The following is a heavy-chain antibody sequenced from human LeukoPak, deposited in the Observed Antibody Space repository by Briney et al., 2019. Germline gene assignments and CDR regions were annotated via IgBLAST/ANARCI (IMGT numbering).Heavy chain of an antibody. V-gene: IGHV4-59*12. CDR2: IYYSGIT. CDR1: GGSMSSYY. J-gene: IGHJ4*02. CDR3: ARDAYYYGSGERYFDY. Sequence: SETLSLTCSVSGGSMSSYYWSWIRQPPGKGLEWIGYIYYSGITNYNPSLKSRVTISVDTSKNQFSLELTSVTAADTAVYHCARDAYYYGSGERYFDYWGQGTLVTVSS. D-gene: IGHD3-10*01.